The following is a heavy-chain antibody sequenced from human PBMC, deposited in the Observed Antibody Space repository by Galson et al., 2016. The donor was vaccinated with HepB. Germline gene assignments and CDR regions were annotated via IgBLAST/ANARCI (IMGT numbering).Heavy chain of an antibody. CDR1: GSIFNNYW. CDR3: VRELEQFPKDVWLGRYSWFEP. V-gene: IGHV3-74*01. J-gene: IGHJ5*02. D-gene: IGHD3-10*01. CDR2: INGDASRT. Sequence: SLRLSCAASGSIFNNYWMHWVRQAPGMRPVWVSRINGDASRTDYEDFAKGRFTIFRDNAKNTLYLQMDALRVEDTSVYFCVRELEQFPKDVWLGRYSWFEPWGQGTLVTVSS.